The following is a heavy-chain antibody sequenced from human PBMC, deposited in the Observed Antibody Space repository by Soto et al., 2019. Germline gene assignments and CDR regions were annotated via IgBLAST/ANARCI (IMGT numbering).Heavy chain of an antibody. CDR2: ISGSGGST. D-gene: IGHD3-22*01. Sequence: GGSLRLSCAASGFTFSSYAMSWVRQAPGKGLEWVSAISGSGGSTYYADSVKGRFTISRDNSKNTLYLQMNSLRAEDTAVYYCAKAFDSSGFVGGFDYWGQGTLVTVSS. V-gene: IGHV3-23*01. CDR3: AKAFDSSGFVGGFDY. CDR1: GFTFSSYA. J-gene: IGHJ4*02.